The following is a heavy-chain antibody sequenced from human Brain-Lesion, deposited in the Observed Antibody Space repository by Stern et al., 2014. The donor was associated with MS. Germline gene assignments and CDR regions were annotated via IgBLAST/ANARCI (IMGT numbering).Heavy chain of an antibody. D-gene: IGHD6-13*01. J-gene: IGHJ1*01. CDR1: GFTFYSYW. V-gene: IGHV3-7*01. CDR3: ARIGYSSSWYSPVGFFQH. Sequence: VQLVESGGGLVQPGGSLRLSCTAFGFTFYSYWMSWVRQAPGKGLEWVASIKEDGSEKYYVESGKGRFTVARDNAKNSMYLQMNSLRVDDTATYYCARIGYSSSWYSPVGFFQHWGQGTLVTVSS. CDR2: IKEDGSEK.